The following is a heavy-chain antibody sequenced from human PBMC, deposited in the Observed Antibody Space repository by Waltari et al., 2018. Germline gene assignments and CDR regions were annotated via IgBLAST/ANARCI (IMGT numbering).Heavy chain of an antibody. J-gene: IGHJ4*02. Sequence: EVQLVESGGGLIQPGGSLRLSCAASGFTVSSNYMSWVRQAPGKGLEWVSVIYSGGSTYSADSVKGRFTISRDNSKNTLYLQMNSLRAEDTAVYYCARPHGLYCSGGSCLDYWGQGTLVTVSS. CDR3: ARPHGLYCSGGSCLDY. CDR1: GFTVSSNY. CDR2: IYSGGST. D-gene: IGHD2-15*01. V-gene: IGHV3-53*01.